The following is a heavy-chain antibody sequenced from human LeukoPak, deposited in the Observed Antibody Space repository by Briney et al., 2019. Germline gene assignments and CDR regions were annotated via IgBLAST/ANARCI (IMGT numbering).Heavy chain of an antibody. CDR1: GGSISSYY. D-gene: IGHD6-13*01. J-gene: IGHJ4*02. CDR3: ARAQQLALPFDY. V-gene: IGHV4-59*08. Sequence: PSETLSLTCTVSGGSISSYYWSWIRQPPGKGLEWIGYIYYSGSTNYNPSPKSRVTISVDTSKNQFSLKLSSVTAADTAVYYCARAQQLALPFDYWGQGTLVTVSS. CDR2: IYYSGST.